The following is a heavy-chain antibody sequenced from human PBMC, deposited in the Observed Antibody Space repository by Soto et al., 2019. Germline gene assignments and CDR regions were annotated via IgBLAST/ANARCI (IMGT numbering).Heavy chain of an antibody. J-gene: IGHJ6*02. Sequence: SVKVSCKASGGTFSSYAISWVRQAPGQGLEWMGGIIPIFGTANYAQKFQGRVTITADESTSTAYMELSSLRSEDTAVYYCARSGYDSSGYYLRRGYYYYGMDVWGQGTTVTVSS. D-gene: IGHD3-22*01. V-gene: IGHV1-69*13. CDR3: ARSGYDSSGYYLRRGYYYYGMDV. CDR2: IIPIFGTA. CDR1: GGTFSSYA.